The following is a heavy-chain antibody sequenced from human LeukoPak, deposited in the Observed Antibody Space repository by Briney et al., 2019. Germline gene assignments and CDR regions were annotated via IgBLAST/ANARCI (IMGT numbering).Heavy chain of an antibody. J-gene: IGHJ5*02. D-gene: IGHD2-2*01. V-gene: IGHV1-3*01. Sequence: VASVKVSCKASGYTFTSYAMHWVRQAPGQRLEWMGWINAGNGNTKYSQKFQGRVTITRDTSTSTAHMELRSLRSDDTAVYYCARDTCSSTSCFQRSNWFDPWGQGTLVTVSS. CDR3: ARDTCSSTSCFQRSNWFDP. CDR2: INAGNGNT. CDR1: GYTFTSYA.